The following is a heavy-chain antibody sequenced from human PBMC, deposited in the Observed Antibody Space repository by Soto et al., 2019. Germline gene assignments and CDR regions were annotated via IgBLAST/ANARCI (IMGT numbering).Heavy chain of an antibody. CDR3: ARDPTCSSTSCYAPGYFQH. Sequence: GASVKVSCKASGCTFTSYGISWVRQAPGQGLEWMGWISAYNGNTNYAQKLQGRVTMTTDTSTSTAYMELRSLRSDDTAVYYCARDPTCSSTSCYAPGYFQHWGQGTLVTVSS. CDR2: ISAYNGNT. J-gene: IGHJ1*01. CDR1: GCTFTSYG. D-gene: IGHD2-2*01. V-gene: IGHV1-18*01.